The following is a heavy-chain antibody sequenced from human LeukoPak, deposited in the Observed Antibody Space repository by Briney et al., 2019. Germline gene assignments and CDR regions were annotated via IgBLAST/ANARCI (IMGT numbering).Heavy chain of an antibody. Sequence: SGGSLRLSCVVSGFTFSSYWRSWVRQAPGKGLEWVANIKQDGSEKYYVDSVKGRFTMSRDNAKNSLYLQMNSLRAEDTAVYYCARVQWELRGVGSYFEYWGQGALVTVSS. D-gene: IGHD1-26*01. CDR2: IKQDGSEK. V-gene: IGHV3-7*01. CDR1: GFTFSSYW. J-gene: IGHJ4*02. CDR3: ARVQWELRGVGSYFEY.